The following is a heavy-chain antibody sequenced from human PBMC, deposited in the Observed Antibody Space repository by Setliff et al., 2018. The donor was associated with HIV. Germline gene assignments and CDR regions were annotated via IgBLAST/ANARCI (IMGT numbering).Heavy chain of an antibody. V-gene: IGHV4-39*07. CDR2: IYYSGSA. CDR3: ARYDYGDFDY. D-gene: IGHD4-17*01. J-gene: IGHJ4*02. CDR1: GGSISSSSYY. Sequence: SETLSLTCTVSGGSISSSSYYWGWIRQPPGKGLEWIGNIYYSGSAYYNPSLKSRVTISVDTSKNQFSLNLSSVTAADTAVYYCARYDYGDFDYWGQGTPVTVSS.